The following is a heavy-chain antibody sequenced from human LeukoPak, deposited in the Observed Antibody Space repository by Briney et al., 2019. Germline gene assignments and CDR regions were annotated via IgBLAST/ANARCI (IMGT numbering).Heavy chain of an antibody. CDR1: GGTFSSYA. J-gene: IGHJ4*02. Sequence: ASVKVSCKASGGTFSSYAISWVRQAPGQGLEWMGIINPSGGSTSYAQKFQGRVTMTRDTSTSTVYMELSSLRSEDTAVYYCARVEDRIAAAGIGYWGQGTLVTVSS. CDR2: INPSGGST. V-gene: IGHV1-46*01. D-gene: IGHD6-13*01. CDR3: ARVEDRIAAAGIGY.